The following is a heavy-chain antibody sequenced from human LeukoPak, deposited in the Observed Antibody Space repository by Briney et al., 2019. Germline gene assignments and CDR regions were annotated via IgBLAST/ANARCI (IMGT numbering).Heavy chain of an antibody. J-gene: IGHJ5*02. CDR3: ARDSRYGDYVSWFDP. D-gene: IGHD4-17*01. V-gene: IGHV3-21*01. CDR2: ISSSSSYI. Sequence: PGGSLRLSCAASGFTFSSYSMNWVRQAPGKGLEWVSSISSSSSYIYYADSVKGRFTISRDNAKDSLYLQMNSLRAEDTAVYYCARDSRYGDYVSWFDPWGQGTLVTVSS. CDR1: GFTFSSYS.